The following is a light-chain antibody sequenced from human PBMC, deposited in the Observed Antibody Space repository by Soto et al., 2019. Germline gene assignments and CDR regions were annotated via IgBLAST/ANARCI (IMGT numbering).Light chain of an antibody. CDR2: GAS. J-gene: IGKJ1*01. CDR1: HTVSGSY. CDR3: QQYGSSPTWS. V-gene: IGKV3-20*01. Sequence: EIVLTQSPGTLSLSPGERATLSCRASHTVSGSYLAWYQQKPGQAPRLLIFGASIRATGIPDRFSGSGSGTDFTLTISRLEAEDFAVYYCQQYGSSPTWSFGQGTKGEIK.